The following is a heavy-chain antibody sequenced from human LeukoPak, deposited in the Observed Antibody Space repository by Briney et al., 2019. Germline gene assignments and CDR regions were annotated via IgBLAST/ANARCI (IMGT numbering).Heavy chain of an antibody. J-gene: IGHJ3*01. V-gene: IGHV1-46*01. Sequence: GASVKVSCKASGYTFTSYYIHWVRQAPGQGLEWMGVINPSGGGTVYAQRFQGRVTMTGDTSTTTVYMELSSLRSEDTAVYYCARDKHGGTYHGGAFDVWGQGTMVTVSS. CDR1: GYTFTSYY. CDR3: ARDKHGGTYHGGAFDV. D-gene: IGHD3-16*02. CDR2: INPSGGGT.